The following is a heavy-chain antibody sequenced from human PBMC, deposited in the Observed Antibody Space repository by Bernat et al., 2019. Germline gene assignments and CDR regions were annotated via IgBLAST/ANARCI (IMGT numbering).Heavy chain of an antibody. CDR3: ARNLLKHSSGSDWFDP. D-gene: IGHD3-22*01. CDR2: IYYSVST. J-gene: IGHJ5*02. V-gene: IGHV4-39*01. CDR1: GGSISSSSYY. Sequence: QLQLQESGPGLVKPSETLSLTCTVSGGSISSSSYYWGWIRQPPGKGLEWIGSIYYSVSTYYNPSLKSRVTISVDTSKNQLSLKLSSVTAADAAVYYCARNLLKHSSGSDWFDPWGQGTLVTVSS.